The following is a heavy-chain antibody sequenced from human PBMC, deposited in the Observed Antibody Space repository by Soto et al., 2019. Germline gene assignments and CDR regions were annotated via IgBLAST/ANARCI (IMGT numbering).Heavy chain of an antibody. CDR3: ARGRDYYGSGSYYNEVDY. V-gene: IGHV1-8*01. J-gene: IGHJ4*02. CDR1: GYTFTSYD. Sequence: QVQLVQSGAEVKKPGASVKVSCKASGYTFTSYDINWVRQATGQGLEWMGWMNPNSGNTGYAQKFQGRVTMTRNTSISTAYMELISLRSEDTAVYYCARGRDYYGSGSYYNEVDYWGQGTLVTVSS. D-gene: IGHD3-10*01. CDR2: MNPNSGNT.